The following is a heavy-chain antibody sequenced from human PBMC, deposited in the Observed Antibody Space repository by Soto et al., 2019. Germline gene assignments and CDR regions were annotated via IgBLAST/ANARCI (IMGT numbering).Heavy chain of an antibody. J-gene: IGHJ5*02. CDR1: GGSFSGYY. CDR2: INHSGST. D-gene: IGHD5-12*01. CDR3: ARVWDSGYENGWFDP. Sequence: SETLSLTCAVYGGSFSGYYWSWIRQPPGKGLEWIGEINHSGSTNYNPSLKSRVTISVDTSKNQFSLKLSSVTAADTAVHYCARVWDSGYENGWFDPWGQGTLVTVSS. V-gene: IGHV4-34*01.